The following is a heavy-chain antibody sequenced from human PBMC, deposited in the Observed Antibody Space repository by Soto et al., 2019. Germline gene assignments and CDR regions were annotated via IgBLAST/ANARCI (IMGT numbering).Heavy chain of an antibody. Sequence: SETLSLTCTVSGGSISSHYWSWIRQPPGKRLEGIGYVYSSGSTNYNPSLKSRVTISVDTSKNQFSLKLSSVTAADTAVYYCAREKSPSGCSYGGCYSAYFDYWGQGALVTVSS. CDR3: AREKSPSGCSYGGCYSAYFDY. CDR2: VYSSGST. CDR1: GGSISSHY. J-gene: IGHJ4*02. V-gene: IGHV4-59*11. D-gene: IGHD2-15*01.